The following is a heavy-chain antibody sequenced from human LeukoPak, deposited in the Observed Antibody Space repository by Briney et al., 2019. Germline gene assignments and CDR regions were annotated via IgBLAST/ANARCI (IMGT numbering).Heavy chain of an antibody. CDR3: AREPRYSGSYLSAYYFDY. CDR1: GGSISSNNYY. Sequence: SETLSLTCSVSGGSISSNNYYWSWIRQPAGKGLEWIGRIYTSGSTNYNPSLKSRVTISVDTSKNQFSLKLSSVTAADTAVYYCAREPRYSGSYLSAYYFDYWGQGTLVTVSS. CDR2: IYTSGST. J-gene: IGHJ4*02. D-gene: IGHD1-26*01. V-gene: IGHV4-61*02.